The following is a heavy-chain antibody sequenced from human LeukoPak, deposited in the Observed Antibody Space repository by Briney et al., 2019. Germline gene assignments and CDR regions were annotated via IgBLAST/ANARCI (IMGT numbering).Heavy chain of an antibody. V-gene: IGHV3-21*01. Sequence: GESLRLSCAASGFTFSDYSMNWVRQAPGKGLEWVSSISGSSTYIYYSDSLKGRFTISRHNAKNSLYLQMNSLRVEDTAEYYCARDVKGRRYYYMDVWGKGTTVTVSS. D-gene: IGHD3-10*01. J-gene: IGHJ6*03. CDR2: ISGSSTYI. CDR1: GFTFSDYS. CDR3: ARDVKGRRYYYMDV.